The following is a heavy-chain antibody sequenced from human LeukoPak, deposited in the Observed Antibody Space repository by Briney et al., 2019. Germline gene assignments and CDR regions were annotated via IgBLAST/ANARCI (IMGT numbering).Heavy chain of an antibody. CDR1: GFTVITND. CDR3: ARGVEPLAANTLAY. Sequence: GGSLRLSCAASGFTVITNDMTWVRQAPGKGLEWGSVLYSDGNTKYADSVQGRFTISRDNSKNTLYLEMTSLSPDDTAVYYCARGVEPLAANTLAYWGQGTLVTVSS. J-gene: IGHJ4*02. CDR2: LYSDGNT. D-gene: IGHD1-14*01. V-gene: IGHV3-53*01.